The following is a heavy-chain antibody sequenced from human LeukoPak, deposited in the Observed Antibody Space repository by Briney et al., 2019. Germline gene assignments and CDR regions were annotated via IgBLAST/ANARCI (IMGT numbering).Heavy chain of an antibody. J-gene: IGHJ4*02. V-gene: IGHV3-7*01. Sequence: GGSLRLSCAASGFTFSRYWMTWVRQAPGKGLEWVANIKEDGSEQYYVDSIKGRFTISRDNAKNSLYLQMSSLRAEDTAIYYCVRETVSVITDFDYWGQGTLVTVSS. CDR1: GFTFSRYW. CDR2: IKEDGSEQ. CDR3: VRETVSVITDFDY. D-gene: IGHD3-16*02.